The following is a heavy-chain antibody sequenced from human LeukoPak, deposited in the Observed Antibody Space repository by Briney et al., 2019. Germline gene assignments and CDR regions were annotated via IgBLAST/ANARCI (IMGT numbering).Heavy chain of an antibody. Sequence: ASVKVSCKASGGTFSSYAISWVRQAPGQGLEWMGRIIPILGIANYAQKLQGRVTITADKSTSTAYMELSSLRSEDTAVYYCARAVSYYDFWSGFPKENWFDPWGQGTLVTVSS. D-gene: IGHD3-3*01. J-gene: IGHJ5*02. CDR1: GGTFSSYA. V-gene: IGHV1-69*04. CDR2: IIPILGIA. CDR3: ARAVSYYDFWSGFPKENWFDP.